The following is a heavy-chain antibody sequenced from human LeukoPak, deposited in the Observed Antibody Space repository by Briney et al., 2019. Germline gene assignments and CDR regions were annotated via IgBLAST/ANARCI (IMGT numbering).Heavy chain of an antibody. D-gene: IGHD5-18*01. CDR3: ARSDYSYGYFDY. CDR1: GFTFSSYE. V-gene: IGHV3-48*03. CDR2: ISGSGSTI. J-gene: IGHJ4*02. Sequence: GGSLRLSCAASGFTFSSYEMNWVRQAPGKGLEWVSYISGSGSTIYYADSVKGRLTISRDNAKNSLYLQMNSLRAEDTAVFYCARSDYSYGYFDYWGQGALVTVSS.